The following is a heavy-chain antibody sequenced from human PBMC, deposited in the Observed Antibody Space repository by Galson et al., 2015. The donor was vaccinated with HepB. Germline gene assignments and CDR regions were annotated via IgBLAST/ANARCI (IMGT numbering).Heavy chain of an antibody. J-gene: IGHJ4*02. CDR2: IIPILGIA. V-gene: IGHV1-69*04. CDR1: GGTFSSYA. D-gene: IGHD5-24*01. CDR3: ASIARRDGYNYGVGY. Sequence: SVKVSCKASGGTFSSYAISWVRQAPGQGLEWMGRIIPILGIANYAQKFQGRVTITADKSTSTAYMELSSLRSEDTAVYYCASIARRDGYNYGVGYWGQGTLVTVSS.